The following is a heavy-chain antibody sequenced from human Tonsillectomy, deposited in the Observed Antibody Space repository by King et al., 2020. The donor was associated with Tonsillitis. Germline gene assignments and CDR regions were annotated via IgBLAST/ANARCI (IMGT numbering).Heavy chain of an antibody. CDR3: PRLARGGYKFFDY. D-gene: IGHD5-24*01. Sequence: QLVQSGAEMKKPGESLKISCKASGYNFTSYWIGWVRQMPGEGLEWMGIIYPDDSDTRYSPSFQGQVTISADKSISTAYLQWSSLKASDTAKYYCPRLARGGYKFFDYWGQGTLVTVSS. V-gene: IGHV5-51*03. J-gene: IGHJ4*02. CDR1: GYNFTSYW. CDR2: IYPDDSDT.